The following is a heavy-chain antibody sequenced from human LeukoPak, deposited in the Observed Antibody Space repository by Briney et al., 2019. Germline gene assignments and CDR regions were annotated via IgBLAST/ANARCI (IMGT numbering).Heavy chain of an antibody. CDR1: GFSFSDYY. Sequence: GGSLRLSCAASGFSFSDYYMSSIRQAPGKGLEWVSYISSSGSTIYYADSVKGRFTISRDNAKNSLYLQMNSLRAEDTAVYYCAREEIIAAYNWFDPWGQGTLVTVSS. D-gene: IGHD6-13*01. CDR3: AREEIIAAYNWFDP. V-gene: IGHV3-11*01. CDR2: ISSSGSTI. J-gene: IGHJ5*02.